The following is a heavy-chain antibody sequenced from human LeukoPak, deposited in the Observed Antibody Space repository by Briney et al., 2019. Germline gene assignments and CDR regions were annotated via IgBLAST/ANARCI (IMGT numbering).Heavy chain of an antibody. D-gene: IGHD2-8*02. CDR1: GFPFSNYA. CDR2: ISGSGGTT. V-gene: IGHV3-23*01. Sequence: GGSLRLSCTASGFPFSNYAMSWVRQAPGKGLEWVSAISGSGGTTYYADSVKGRFTISRDNSKNTLFLHMNSLRAEDTAVYFCAKLQTYWVYYMDVWGKGTTVTVSS. CDR3: AKLQTYWVYYMDV. J-gene: IGHJ6*03.